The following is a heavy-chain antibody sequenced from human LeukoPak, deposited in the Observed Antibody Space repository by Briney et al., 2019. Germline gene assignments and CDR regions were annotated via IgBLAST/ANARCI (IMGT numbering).Heavy chain of an antibody. D-gene: IGHD2/OR15-2a*01. Sequence: GGSLRLSCAASGFIFSSSGMSWVRQAPGKGLEWVSGLSGSGATTYYADSVKGRFTISRDNSKSTLFLQMNSLRAEDTAVYYCTRLLLDYYYMDVWGKGTTVTISS. CDR2: LSGSGATT. J-gene: IGHJ6*03. CDR3: TRLLLDYYYMDV. V-gene: IGHV3-23*01. CDR1: GFIFSSSG.